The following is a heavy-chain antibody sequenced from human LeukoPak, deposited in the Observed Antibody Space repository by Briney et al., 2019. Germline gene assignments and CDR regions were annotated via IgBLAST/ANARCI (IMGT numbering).Heavy chain of an antibody. V-gene: IGHV4-39*07. D-gene: IGHD6-13*01. CDR3: ARGVEYSSSWY. CDR2: IYYSGST. J-gene: IGHJ4*02. Sequence: SETLSLTCTVSGGSISSSSYYWGWIRQPPGKGLEWIGGIYYSGSTYYNPSLKSRVTISVDTSKNQFSLKLSSVTAADTAVYYCARGVEYSSSWYWGQGTLVTVSS. CDR1: GGSISSSSYY.